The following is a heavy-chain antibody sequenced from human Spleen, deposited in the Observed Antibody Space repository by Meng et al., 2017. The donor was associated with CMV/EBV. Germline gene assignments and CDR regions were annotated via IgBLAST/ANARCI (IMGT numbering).Heavy chain of an antibody. CDR1: GFTFSPYW. J-gene: IGHJ4*02. V-gene: IGHV3-7*01. Sequence: SGFTFSPYWMSWVRQGPGKGLEWVANIKQAGSEKSYVDSVKGRFTISRDNAKNSLYLQMNSLRAEDTAVYFCARQYCTTPSCYRFFDYWGQGTLVTVSS. D-gene: IGHD2-2*02. CDR2: IKQAGSEK. CDR3: ARQYCTTPSCYRFFDY.